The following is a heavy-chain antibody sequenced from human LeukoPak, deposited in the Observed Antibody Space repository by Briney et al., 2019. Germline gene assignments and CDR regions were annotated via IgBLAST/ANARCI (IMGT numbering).Heavy chain of an antibody. J-gene: IGHJ5*02. Sequence: PSETLSLTCTVSGGSISSHYWSWIRQPPGKGLEWIGYIYYSGSTNYNPSLKSRVTISVDTSKNQFSLKLSSVTAADTAVYYCARDRGYSYGSNWFDPWGQGTLVTVSS. CDR1: GGSISSHY. V-gene: IGHV4-59*11. CDR2: IYYSGST. CDR3: ARDRGYSYGSNWFDP. D-gene: IGHD5-18*01.